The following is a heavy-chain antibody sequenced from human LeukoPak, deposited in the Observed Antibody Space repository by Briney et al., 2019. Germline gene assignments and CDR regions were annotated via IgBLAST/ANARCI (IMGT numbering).Heavy chain of an antibody. D-gene: IGHD6-6*01. CDR3: ASSGGRDPSSAGAFDI. CDR2: IYPGDSDT. CDR1: GYSFTSYW. J-gene: IGHJ3*02. V-gene: IGHV5-51*01. Sequence: GESLKISCKGSGYSFTSYWIGWVRQMPGKGLEWMGIIYPGDSDTRYSPSFQGQVTISADKSISTAYLQWSSLKASDTAMYYCASSGGRDPSSAGAFDIWGQGTMVTVSS.